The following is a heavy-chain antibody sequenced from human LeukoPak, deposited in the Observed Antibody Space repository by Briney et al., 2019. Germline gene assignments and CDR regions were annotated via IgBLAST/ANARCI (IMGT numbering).Heavy chain of an antibody. CDR1: GYTFTSCA. V-gene: IGHV7-4-1*02. D-gene: IGHD5-24*01. Sequence: ASVKVSCKASGYTFTSCAMNWVRQAPGQGLEWMGWINTNTGSPTYAQGFIGRLVFSLDTSVSTAYLQISSLKAEDTAVYYCARDFRPVKRWLQSRGHAFDIWGQGTMVTVSS. CDR2: INTNTGSP. J-gene: IGHJ3*02. CDR3: ARDFRPVKRWLQSRGHAFDI.